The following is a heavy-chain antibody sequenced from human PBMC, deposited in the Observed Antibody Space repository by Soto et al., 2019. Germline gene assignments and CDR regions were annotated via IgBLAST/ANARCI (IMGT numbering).Heavy chain of an antibody. CDR2: IHPGKSDT. J-gene: IGHJ4*02. D-gene: IGHD1-1*01. CDR3: ARKIAETGSGFDY. V-gene: IGHV5-51*01. CDR1: GYSFGNYW. Sequence: XASLKISCKGCGYSFGNYWIAWVRQRPGKGLEWMGIIHPGKSDTRYSPSFEGQVTISAENSISTAHLQWSTLKASDSATYYCARKIAETGSGFDYWGQGTLVTVSS.